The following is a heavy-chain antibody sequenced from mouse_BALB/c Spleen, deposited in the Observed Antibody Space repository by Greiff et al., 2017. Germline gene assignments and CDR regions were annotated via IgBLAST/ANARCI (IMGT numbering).Heavy chain of an antibody. CDR1: GFTFNTYA. J-gene: IGHJ2*01. D-gene: IGHD4-1*01. CDR3: VRLTGDY. V-gene: IGHV10-1*02. Sequence: EVKLQESGGGLVQPKGSLKLSCAASGFTFNTYAMNWVRQAPGKDLEWVARIRSKSNNYATYYADSVKDRFTISRDDSQSMLYLQMNNLKTEDTAMYYCVRLTGDYWGQGTTLTVSS. CDR2: IRSKSNNYAT.